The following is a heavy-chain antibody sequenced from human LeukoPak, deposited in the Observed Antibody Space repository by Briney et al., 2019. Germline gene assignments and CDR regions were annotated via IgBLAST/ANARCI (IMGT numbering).Heavy chain of an antibody. CDR1: GYSYTSNW. J-gene: IGHJ3*02. V-gene: IGHV5-10-1*01. D-gene: IGHD4-23*01. CDR3: ARVRNGGNSHDASDI. CDR2: IDPSDSYT. Sequence: TGESLKISCKGSGYSYTSNWISWVRQMPGKGLEWMGKIDPSDSYTNYSPSFQGQVTISSDKSISTAYLQWSSLKASDTAMYYCARVRNGGNSHDASDIWGQGTVVTVSS.